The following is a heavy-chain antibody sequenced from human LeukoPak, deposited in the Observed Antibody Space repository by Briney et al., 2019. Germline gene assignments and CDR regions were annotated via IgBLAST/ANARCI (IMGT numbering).Heavy chain of an antibody. CDR2: IYYSGST. CDR1: GYSISSGYY. J-gene: IGHJ6*03. V-gene: IGHV4-61*01. CDR3: ARTGQQLGTVYYYYMDV. D-gene: IGHD6-13*01. Sequence: SETLSLTCTVSGYSISSGYYWGWIRQPPGKGLEWIGYIYYSGSTNYNPSLKSRVTTSVDTSKNQFSLKLSSVTAADTAVYYCARTGQQLGTVYYYYMDVWGKGTTVIVSS.